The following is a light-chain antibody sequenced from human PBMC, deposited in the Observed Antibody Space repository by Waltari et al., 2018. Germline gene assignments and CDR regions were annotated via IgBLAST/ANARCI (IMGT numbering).Light chain of an antibody. CDR2: WAS. Sequence: DTVMTQSPDSLAVSLGERATINCKSSQSVLYSHNNKNAIAWYQQKPGQPPKLLIYWASTRESVVPDRISGSGSGTDFTLTINSLQAEDVAVYYCQQFYDPPLDTFGQGTKLEIK. J-gene: IGKJ2*01. CDR1: QSVLYSHNNKNA. V-gene: IGKV4-1*01. CDR3: QQFYDPPLDT.